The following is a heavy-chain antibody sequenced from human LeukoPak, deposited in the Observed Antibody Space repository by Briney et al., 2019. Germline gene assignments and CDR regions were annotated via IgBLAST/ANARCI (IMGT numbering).Heavy chain of an antibody. CDR1: GGSISSYY. CDR2: IYYSGST. CDR3: ARVPHRWRVLDY. V-gene: IGHV4-59*12. D-gene: IGHD1-1*01. Sequence: PSETLSLTCTVSGGSISSYYWSWIRQPPGKGLEWIGYIYYSGSTNYNPSLKSRVTISVDTSKNQFSLKLSSVTAADTAVYYCARVPHRWRVLDYWGQGTLVTVSS. J-gene: IGHJ4*02.